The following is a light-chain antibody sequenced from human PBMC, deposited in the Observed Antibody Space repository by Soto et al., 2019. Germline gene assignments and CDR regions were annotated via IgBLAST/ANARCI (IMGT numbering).Light chain of an antibody. J-gene: IGLJ1*01. CDR2: AVS. Sequence: QSALTQSRSVSGSPGLSVTISCTGTSSDVGGYNDVSWYQQHPGKGPKFMIYAVSKRPSGVPDRFSGSKSGNTASLTISGLQTEDEADYYCFSYAGSYTYVFGTGTKVNVL. CDR3: FSYAGSYTYV. V-gene: IGLV2-11*01. CDR1: SSDVGGYND.